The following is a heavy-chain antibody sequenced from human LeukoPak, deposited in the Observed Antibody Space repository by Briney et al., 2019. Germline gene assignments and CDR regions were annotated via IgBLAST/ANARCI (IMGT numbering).Heavy chain of an antibody. V-gene: IGHV1-69*13. D-gene: IGHD3-22*01. Sequence: SVKVSCKASGGTFSSYSISWVRQAPGQGLEWMGGIIPIFGTANYAQKFQGRVSITADESTSTAYMELSSLRSEDTAVYCCAREWDYDSSGYYYNYWGQGTLVTVSS. J-gene: IGHJ4*02. CDR1: GGTFSSYS. CDR2: IIPIFGTA. CDR3: AREWDYDSSGYYYNY.